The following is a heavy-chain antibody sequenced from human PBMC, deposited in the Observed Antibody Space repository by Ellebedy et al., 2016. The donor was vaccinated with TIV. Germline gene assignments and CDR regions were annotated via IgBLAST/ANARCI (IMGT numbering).Heavy chain of an antibody. V-gene: IGHV4-61*01. CDR2: IYYSGST. CDR1: GGSVSSGSYY. J-gene: IGHJ6*02. D-gene: IGHD3-22*01. CDR3: AGLLLSEVDLWYYGMDV. Sequence: SETLSLXXTVSGGSVSSGSYYWSWIRQPPGKGLEWIGYIYYSGSTNYNPSLKSRVTISVDTSKNQFSLKLSSVTAADTAVYYCAGLLLSEVDLWYYGMDVWGQGTTVTVSS.